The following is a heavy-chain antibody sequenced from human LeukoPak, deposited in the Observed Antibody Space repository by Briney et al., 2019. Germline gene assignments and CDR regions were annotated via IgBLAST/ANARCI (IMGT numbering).Heavy chain of an antibody. Sequence: SETLSLTCTVSGGSISSGSYYWRWIRQPAGKGLEWIGRIYTSGSTNYNPSLNNRITISVDPSTNQFSLKLSSVPAADTAVYYCASGTPLDYWGQGTLVTVSS. CDR3: ASGTPLDY. J-gene: IGHJ4*02. D-gene: IGHD1-1*01. CDR1: GGSISSGSYY. CDR2: IYTSGST. V-gene: IGHV4-61*02.